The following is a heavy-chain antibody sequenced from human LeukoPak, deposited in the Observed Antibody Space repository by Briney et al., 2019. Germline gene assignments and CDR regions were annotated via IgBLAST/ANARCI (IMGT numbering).Heavy chain of an antibody. D-gene: IGHD3-22*01. CDR1: GFTFSSYS. V-gene: IGHV3-48*01. CDR2: ISSTSSTI. Sequence: GGSLRLSCAASGFTFSSYSMNWVRQAPGKGLEWGSYISSTSSTIYYADTVTGRFTISRDNAKNSLYLQMNSLRAEDTAVYYCARVGSAYYYDSSGYEIQVGYYYYYMDVWGKGTTVTVSS. J-gene: IGHJ6*03. CDR3: ARVGSAYYYDSSGYEIQVGYYYYYMDV.